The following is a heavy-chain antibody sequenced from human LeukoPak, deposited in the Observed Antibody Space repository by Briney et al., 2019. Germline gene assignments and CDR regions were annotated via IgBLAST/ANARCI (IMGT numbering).Heavy chain of an antibody. V-gene: IGHV4-59*01. CDR3: ARGTYSSSWSTIGDWFDP. J-gene: IGHJ5*02. CDR2: IYYSGST. Sequence: PSETLSLTCTVSGGSISSYYWSWIRQPPGKGLEWIGYIYYSGSTNYNPSLKSRVTISVDTSKNQFSLKLSSVTAADTAVYYCARGTYSSSWSTIGDWFDPWGQGTLVTVSP. CDR1: GGSISSYY. D-gene: IGHD6-13*01.